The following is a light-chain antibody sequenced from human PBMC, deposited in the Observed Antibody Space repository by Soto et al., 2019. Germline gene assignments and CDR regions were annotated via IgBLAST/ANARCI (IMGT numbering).Light chain of an antibody. Sequence: EIVLTQSPATLSLSPGGRATLSCRASQSVSLSLAWYQQKPGQAPRLLIYDASKRASGFPARFSGSGSGTDFTLTISSLEPEDFAVYYCQQYTTSPFTFGQGTKLEIK. CDR2: DAS. V-gene: IGKV3-11*01. CDR3: QQYTTSPFT. J-gene: IGKJ2*01. CDR1: QSVSLS.